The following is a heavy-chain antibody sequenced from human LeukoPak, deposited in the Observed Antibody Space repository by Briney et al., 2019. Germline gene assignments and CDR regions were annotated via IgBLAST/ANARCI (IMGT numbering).Heavy chain of an antibody. D-gene: IGHD5-18*01. CDR2: IWYDGSKK. CDR3: ARDRGYSYGLDY. Sequence: GRSLRLSCAASGVTFSSYGMHWVRQAPGKGLEWVAVIWYDGSKKYYADSVKGRFTISRDNSKNTLYLQMNSLRAEDTAVYYCARDRGYSYGLDYWGQGTLVTVSS. CDR1: GVTFSSYG. J-gene: IGHJ4*02. V-gene: IGHV3-33*01.